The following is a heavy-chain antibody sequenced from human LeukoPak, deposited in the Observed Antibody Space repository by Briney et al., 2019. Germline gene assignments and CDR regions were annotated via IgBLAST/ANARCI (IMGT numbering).Heavy chain of an antibody. CDR2: ISCDGGST. Sequence: GGSLRLSCAASGFTFDDYTMHWVRQAPGKGLEWVCHISCDGGSTYYADSVKGPFTISRDNSKISLYLQMNSLRAEDTAVYYCAKDSYSKGDYWGQGVLVTVSS. J-gene: IGHJ4*02. V-gene: IGHV3-43*01. CDR3: AKDSYSKGDY. D-gene: IGHD6-13*01. CDR1: GFTFDDYT.